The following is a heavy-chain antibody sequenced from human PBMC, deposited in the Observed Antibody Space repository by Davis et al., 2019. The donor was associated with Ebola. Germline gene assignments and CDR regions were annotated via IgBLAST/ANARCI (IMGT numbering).Heavy chain of an antibody. D-gene: IGHD6-13*01. Sequence: ASVKVSCKVSGYTLTELSMHWVRQAPGKGLEWMGGFDPEDGETIYAQKFQGRVTITRNTSISTAYMELSSLRSEDTAVYYCARQYSSSWFQPLGYYYGMDVWGQGTTVTVSS. CDR2: FDPEDGET. V-gene: IGHV1-24*01. CDR3: ARQYSSSWFQPLGYYYGMDV. J-gene: IGHJ6*02. CDR1: GYTLTELS.